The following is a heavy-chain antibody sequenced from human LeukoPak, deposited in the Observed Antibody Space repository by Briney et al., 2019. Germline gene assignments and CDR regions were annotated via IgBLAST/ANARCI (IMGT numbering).Heavy chain of an antibody. D-gene: IGHD1-26*01. V-gene: IGHV3-74*01. CDR1: GFTFSSYS. J-gene: IGHJ4*02. CDR2: ISSDGSST. CDR3: VRDSGSSEFYFDY. Sequence: GGSLRLSCAASGFTFSSYSMNWVRQAPGKGLVWVSRISSDGSSTSYADFVKGRFTISRDNAKNTLFLQMNSLRAEDTAVYYCVRDSGSSEFYFDYWGQGTLVTVSS.